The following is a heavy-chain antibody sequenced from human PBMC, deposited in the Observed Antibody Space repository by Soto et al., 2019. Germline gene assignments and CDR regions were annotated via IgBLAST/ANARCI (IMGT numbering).Heavy chain of an antibody. D-gene: IGHD2-2*02. J-gene: IGHJ6*02. Sequence: EASVKVSCKASGYNFTTYAMVWVRQAPGQRPEWMGWINTGNGNTKYSPKFQGRVTITRDTSASTAYMELSSLKSEDTAVYYCARGERLYFLYYGMDVWGQGSTVSVSS. V-gene: IGHV1-3*04. CDR3: ARGERLYFLYYGMDV. CDR1: GYNFTTYA. CDR2: INTGNGNT.